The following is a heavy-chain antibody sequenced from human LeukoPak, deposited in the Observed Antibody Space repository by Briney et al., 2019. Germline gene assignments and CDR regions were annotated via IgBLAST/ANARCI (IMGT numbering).Heavy chain of an antibody. CDR1: GFIFNNYG. CDR2: ISNDGGGT. V-gene: IGHV3-23*01. CDR3: AKGSSGYFFDL. Sequence: GGSLRLSCAASGFIFNNYGLVWVRQAPGKGLEWVSAISNDGGGTTYADFVKGRFSVSRDNSKNTLFLQMNSLRAEDTALYYCAKGSSGYFFDLWGQGILVTVSS. D-gene: IGHD3-22*01. J-gene: IGHJ4*02.